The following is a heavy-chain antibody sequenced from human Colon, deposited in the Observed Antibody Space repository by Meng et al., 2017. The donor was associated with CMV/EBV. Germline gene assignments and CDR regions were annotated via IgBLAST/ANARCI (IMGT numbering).Heavy chain of an antibody. J-gene: IGHJ4*02. CDR3: AREQHDSSGYYYRMFDH. Sequence: TINTYAINWVRQAPGQVLEWMGEIIPILGIPSYAQKFQGRVTLIADKSTSTVYMDVSSLTSDDTAVYYCAREQHDSSGYYYRMFDHWGQGTLVTVSS. CDR1: TINTYA. CDR2: IIPILGIP. V-gene: IGHV1-69*10. D-gene: IGHD3-22*01.